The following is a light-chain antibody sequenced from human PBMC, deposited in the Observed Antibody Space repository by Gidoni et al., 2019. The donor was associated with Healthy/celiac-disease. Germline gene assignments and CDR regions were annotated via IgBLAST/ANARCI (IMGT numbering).Light chain of an antibody. J-gene: IGLJ3*02. Sequence: QLVLTQSPSASASLGASVNLTCTLSSGHSSYAIAWHQQQPEKGPRYLMKFNSDGSHNKGDGIPDRFSGSSSGAERYLTISSLQSEDEADYYCQTWGTGIRVFGGGTKLTVL. CDR3: QTWGTGIRV. V-gene: IGLV4-69*01. CDR1: SGHSSYA. CDR2: FNSDGSH.